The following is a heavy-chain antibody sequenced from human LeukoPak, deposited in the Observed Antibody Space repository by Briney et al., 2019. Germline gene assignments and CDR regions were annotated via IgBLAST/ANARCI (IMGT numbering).Heavy chain of an antibody. Sequence: PGGSLRLSCSASGFTFSSYWMSWVRQAPGKGLEWVANIKQDGSEKYYVDSVKGRFTISRDNAKNSLSLQMNSLRAEDTAMYYCARMDIGLVRDWGQGTLVTVSS. CDR2: IKQDGSEK. CDR1: GFTFSSYW. D-gene: IGHD3-10*01. V-gene: IGHV3-7*01. J-gene: IGHJ4*02. CDR3: ARMDIGLVRD.